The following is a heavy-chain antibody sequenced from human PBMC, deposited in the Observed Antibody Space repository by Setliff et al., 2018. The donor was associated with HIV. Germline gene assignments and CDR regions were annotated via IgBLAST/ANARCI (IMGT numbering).Heavy chain of an antibody. CDR3: ASARIPTGGTSTSLDY. CDR1: GLHVRGAW. Sequence: GGSLRLSCKPSGLHVRGAWMNWVRQAPGKGLEWISYISTTGSSIYYLDSVKGRFTISRDNAKNTLFLQLNTLRPEDTAVYYCASARIPTGGTSTSLDYWGQGALVTVSS. D-gene: IGHD1-1*01. CDR2: ISTTGSSI. V-gene: IGHV3-48*01. J-gene: IGHJ4*02.